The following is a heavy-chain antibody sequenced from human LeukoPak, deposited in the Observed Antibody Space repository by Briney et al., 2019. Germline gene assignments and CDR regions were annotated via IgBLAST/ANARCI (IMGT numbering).Heavy chain of an antibody. Sequence: GGSLRLSCAASGFTFSSYWMHWVRHAPGKGVVWVSRIKSDGSTRYADSVKGRFTVSRDNAKNTVSLQMNSLRAEDTGVYYCARAPSEIGGYYPEYFRHWGQGTLVIVSS. D-gene: IGHD3-22*01. CDR2: IKSDGST. CDR1: GFTFSSYW. CDR3: ARAPSEIGGYYPEYFRH. V-gene: IGHV3-74*01. J-gene: IGHJ1*01.